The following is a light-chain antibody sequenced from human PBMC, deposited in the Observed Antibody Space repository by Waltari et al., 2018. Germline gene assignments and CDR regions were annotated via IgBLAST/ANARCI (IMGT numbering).Light chain of an antibody. V-gene: IGKV3-11*01. CDR3: QQRSNWPMT. CDR2: DAT. Sequence: EVVLTPSPATLSLSPGATATLSCRASQGVSMYLAWYQHRPGQGPRLLIYDATNRATGTPARFGGSGSGTDFTLTISSLDPEDFAVYCCQQRSNWPMTFGGGTKVEIK. J-gene: IGKJ4*01. CDR1: QGVSMY.